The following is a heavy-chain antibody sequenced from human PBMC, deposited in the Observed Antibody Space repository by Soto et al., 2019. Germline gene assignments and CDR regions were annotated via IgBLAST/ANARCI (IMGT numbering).Heavy chain of an antibody. Sequence: LVEPGGALVYPGGSLRLSCIASGFSFSDYSMNWVRQAPGKGLQWVSYISSSSDKTYYADSVKGRFTVSRDNAKNALFLEMNSLRDDDTATYYCARLPKGSLVTAWGQGTRVTVSS. V-gene: IGHV3-48*02. CDR3: ARLPKGSLVTA. D-gene: IGHD2-21*02. CDR2: ISSSSDKT. J-gene: IGHJ4*02. CDR1: GFSFSDYS.